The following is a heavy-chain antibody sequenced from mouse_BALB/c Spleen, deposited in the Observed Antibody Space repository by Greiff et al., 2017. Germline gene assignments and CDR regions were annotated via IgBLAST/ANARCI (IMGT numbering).Heavy chain of an antibody. CDR1: GDSITSGY. V-gene: IGHV3-8*02. CDR3: ATVFYDGYYGYFDY. Sequence: DVQLQESGPSLVKPSQTLSLTCSVTGDSITSGYWNWIRKFPGNKLEYMGYISYSGRTYYNPSLKSRISITRDTSKNQYYLQLNSVTTEDTATYYCATVFYDGYYGYFDYWGQGTTLTVSS. D-gene: IGHD2-3*01. J-gene: IGHJ2*01. CDR2: ISYSGRT.